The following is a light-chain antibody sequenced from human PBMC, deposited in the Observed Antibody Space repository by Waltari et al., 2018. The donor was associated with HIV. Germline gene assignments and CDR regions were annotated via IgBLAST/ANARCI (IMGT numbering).Light chain of an antibody. Sequence: QSALTQPRSVSGSPGQSVTMSCSGTSSDVGGYNYVSWYQQDPGKAPKLMIYDVNKRPSGVPDRFSGSKSGNTASLTSSGLQAEEEADYYCCSYAGSYSYVVLGGGTKLTVL. V-gene: IGLV2-11*01. CDR2: DVN. CDR1: SSDVGGYNY. CDR3: CSYAGSYSYVV. J-gene: IGLJ2*01.